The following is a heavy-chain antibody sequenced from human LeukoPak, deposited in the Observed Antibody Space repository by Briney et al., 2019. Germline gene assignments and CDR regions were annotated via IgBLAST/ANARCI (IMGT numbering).Heavy chain of an antibody. D-gene: IGHD4-23*01. J-gene: IGHJ4*02. Sequence: PGRSLRLSCAASGFTFDDYAMHWVRQAPGKGLEWVSGISWNSGSIGYADSVKGRFTISRDNAKNSLYLQMNSLRAEDTALYYCAKDISYGGNGYYFDYWGQGTLVTVSS. CDR1: GFTFDDYA. V-gene: IGHV3-9*01. CDR3: AKDISYGGNGYYFDY. CDR2: ISWNSGSI.